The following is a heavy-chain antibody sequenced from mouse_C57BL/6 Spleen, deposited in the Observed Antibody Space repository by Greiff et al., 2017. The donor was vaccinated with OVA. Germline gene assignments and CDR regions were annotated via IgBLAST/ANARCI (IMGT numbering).Heavy chain of an antibody. Sequence: EVKLMESGAELVKPGASVKLSCTASGFNIKDYYMHWVKQRTEQGLEWIGRIDPEDGETKYAPKFQGKATITADTSSNTAYLQLSSLTSEDTAVYYCAYYGSSPYYAMDYWGQGTSVTVSS. J-gene: IGHJ4*01. CDR1: GFNIKDYY. V-gene: IGHV14-2*01. CDR3: AYYGSSPYYAMDY. CDR2: IDPEDGET. D-gene: IGHD1-1*01.